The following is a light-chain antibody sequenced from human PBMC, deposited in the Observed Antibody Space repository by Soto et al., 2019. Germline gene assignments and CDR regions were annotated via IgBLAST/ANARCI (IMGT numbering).Light chain of an antibody. Sequence: QSALTQPASVSGSPGQSITISCTGTSSDVGAYTSVSWYQHHPDKAPKVMIYEVNKRPSGVSLRFSGSKSGNTASLTISGLQADDEAHYYCSSYTSSSTYVFGTGTKVTVL. CDR2: EVN. J-gene: IGLJ1*01. CDR1: SSDVGAYTS. V-gene: IGLV2-14*01. CDR3: SSYTSSSTYV.